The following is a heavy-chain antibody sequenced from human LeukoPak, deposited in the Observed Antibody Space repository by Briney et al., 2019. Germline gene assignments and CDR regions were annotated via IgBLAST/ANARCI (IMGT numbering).Heavy chain of an antibody. J-gene: IGHJ4*02. Sequence: GGSLRLSCAASGFTFSRYSMNWVRQAPGKGVEWVSSISSSSSEIYYADSVKGRFTISRDNAKNSLYLQMNSLRAEDTAVYYCARAPGIAAAGEDYWGQGTLVTVSS. CDR1: GFTFSRYS. D-gene: IGHD6-13*01. CDR3: ARAPGIAAAGEDY. V-gene: IGHV3-21*01. CDR2: ISSSSSEI.